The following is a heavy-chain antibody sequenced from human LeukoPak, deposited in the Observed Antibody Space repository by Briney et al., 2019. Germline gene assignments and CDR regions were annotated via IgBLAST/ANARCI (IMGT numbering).Heavy chain of an antibody. D-gene: IGHD3-16*01. CDR3: ARDHSDYVWGSYGGLNYFDY. CDR1: GFTFSSYS. CDR2: ISSSSSYI. Sequence: GGSLRLSCAASGFTFSSYSMNWVRQAPGKGLECVSSISSSSSYIYYADSVKGRFTISRDNAKNSLYLQMNSLRAEDTAVYYCARDHSDYVWGSYGGLNYFDYWGQGTLVTVSS. V-gene: IGHV3-21*01. J-gene: IGHJ4*02.